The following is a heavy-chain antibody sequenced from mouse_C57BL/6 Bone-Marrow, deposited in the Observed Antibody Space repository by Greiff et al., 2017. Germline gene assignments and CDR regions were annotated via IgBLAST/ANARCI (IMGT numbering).Heavy chain of an antibody. J-gene: IGHJ2*01. CDR3: ARGWAPYYFDY. Sequence: VQLQESGAELARPGASVKMSCKASGYTFTSYTMHWVKQRPGQGLEWIGYINPSSGYTKYNQKFKDKATLTADKSSSTAYMQLSSLTSEDSAVYYCARGWAPYYFDYGGQGTTLTVSS. V-gene: IGHV1-4*01. CDR1: GYTFTSYT. D-gene: IGHD1-1*02. CDR2: INPSSGYT.